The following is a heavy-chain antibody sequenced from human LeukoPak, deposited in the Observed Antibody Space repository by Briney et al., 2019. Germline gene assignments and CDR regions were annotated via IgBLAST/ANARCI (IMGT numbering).Heavy chain of an antibody. V-gene: IGHV3-7*01. J-gene: IGHJ3*02. Sequence: GGSLRLSCEASGFTFSSHIINWVRQAPGRGLEWVANIKQDGSDKYYVDSVKGRFTISRDNAKNSLLLQMNSLRVEDTAVYFCARENDGFDIWGQGTTVTVSS. CDR1: GFTFSSHI. CDR2: IKQDGSDK. CDR3: ARENDGFDI.